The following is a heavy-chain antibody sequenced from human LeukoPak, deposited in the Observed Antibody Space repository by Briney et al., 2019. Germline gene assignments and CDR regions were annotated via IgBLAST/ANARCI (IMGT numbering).Heavy chain of an antibody. CDR1: GGSISSSNW. Sequence: SVTLSLTCTVSGGSISSSNWWSWVRQPPGKGLEWIGEIYHSGSTNYNPSLKSRVTISVDKSKNQFSLKLSSVTAADTAVYYCARHVGIVGATIGYFQHWGQGTLVTVSS. CDR3: ARHVGIVGATIGYFQH. D-gene: IGHD1-26*01. V-gene: IGHV4-4*02. CDR2: IYHSGST. J-gene: IGHJ1*01.